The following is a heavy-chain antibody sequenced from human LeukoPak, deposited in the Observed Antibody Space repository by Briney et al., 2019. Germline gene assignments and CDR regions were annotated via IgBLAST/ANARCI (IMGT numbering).Heavy chain of an antibody. D-gene: IGHD6-6*01. CDR1: GYTFTIYA. Sequence: ASVNVSCTASGYTFTIYAMNWVRQAPGQGLEWMGWINPNSGGTNYAQKFQGWVTMTRDTSISTAYMELSRLTSDDTAVYYCARDPRAFGMIAPRTYYFDYWGQGTLVTVSS. V-gene: IGHV1-2*04. J-gene: IGHJ4*02. CDR3: ARDPRAFGMIAPRTYYFDY. CDR2: INPNSGGT.